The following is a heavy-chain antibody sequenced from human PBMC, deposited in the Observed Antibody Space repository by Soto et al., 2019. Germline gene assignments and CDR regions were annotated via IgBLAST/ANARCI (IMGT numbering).Heavy chain of an antibody. CDR3: AKDMDPDWVAATRGWFDP. V-gene: IGHV3-9*01. J-gene: IGHJ5*02. CDR1: GFTFDDYA. Sequence: EVQLVESGGGLVQPGRSLRLSCAASGFTFDDYAMHWVRQAPGKGLEWVSGISWNSGSIGYADSVKGRFTISRDNAKNSLYLQMNSLRAEDTALYYCAKDMDPDWVAATRGWFDPWGQGTLVTVSS. D-gene: IGHD2-15*01. CDR2: ISWNSGSI.